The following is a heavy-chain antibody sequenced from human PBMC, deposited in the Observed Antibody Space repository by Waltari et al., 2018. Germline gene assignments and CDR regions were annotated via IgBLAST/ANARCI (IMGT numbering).Heavy chain of an antibody. CDR1: GFTFSSYS. CDR3: ARGFLDNDYGDYVGLDAFDI. V-gene: IGHV3-21*04. J-gene: IGHJ3*02. CDR2: ISSSSSYI. D-gene: IGHD4-17*01. Sequence: EVQLVESGGGLVKPGGSLRLSCAASGFTFSSYSMNLVRQAPGKGLEWVSSISSSSSYIYYADSVKGRFTIYRDNSKNTLYLQMNSLRAEDTAVYYCARGFLDNDYGDYVGLDAFDIWGQGTMVTVSS.